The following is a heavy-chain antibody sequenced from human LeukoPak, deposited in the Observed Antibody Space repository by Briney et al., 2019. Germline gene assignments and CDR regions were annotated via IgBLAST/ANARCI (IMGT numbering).Heavy chain of an antibody. CDR2: MSSSSSYT. CDR1: GLTFSDYY. J-gene: IGHJ4*02. CDR3: ARDVAAAGGIDY. Sequence: AGGSLRLSCAASGLTFSDYYMSWIRQAPGKGLEWVSYMSSSSSYTNYADSVKGRFTISRDNAKKSLYLQMNSLRAEDTAVYYCARDVAAAGGIDYWGQGTLVTVSS. V-gene: IGHV3-11*05. D-gene: IGHD6-13*01.